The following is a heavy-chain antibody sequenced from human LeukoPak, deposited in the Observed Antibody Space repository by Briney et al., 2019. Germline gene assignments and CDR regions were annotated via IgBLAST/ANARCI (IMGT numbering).Heavy chain of an antibody. CDR1: GFTFSSYA. V-gene: IGHV3-23*01. D-gene: IGHD3-22*01. CDR3: AKVRAYYYDSSGTLKAFDI. CDR2: ISGSGGST. J-gene: IGHJ3*02. Sequence: PGGSLRLSCAASGFTFSSYAMSWVRQAPGKGLEWVSAISGSGGSTYYADSVKGRFTISRDNSKNTLYLQMNSLRAEDTAVYYCAKVRAYYYDSSGTLKAFDIWGQGTMVTVSS.